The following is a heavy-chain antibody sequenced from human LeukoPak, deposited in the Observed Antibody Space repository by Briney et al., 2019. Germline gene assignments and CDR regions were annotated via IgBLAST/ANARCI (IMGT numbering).Heavy chain of an antibody. J-gene: IGHJ4*02. CDR1: GGSISSYY. V-gene: IGHV4-59*08. D-gene: IGHD2-15*01. CDR3: ARTYCRGGSCHFDY. Sequence: PSETLSLTCTVSGGSISSYYWSWIRQPPGKGLEWIGYIYYSGSTDSNPSLKSRVTISVDTSKNQISLKLSSVTAADTAVYYCARTYCRGGSCHFDYWGQGTQVTVSS. CDR2: IYYSGST.